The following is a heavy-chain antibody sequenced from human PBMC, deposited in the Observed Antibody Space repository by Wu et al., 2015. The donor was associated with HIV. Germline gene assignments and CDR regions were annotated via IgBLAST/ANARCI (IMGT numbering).Heavy chain of an antibody. CDR1: GGTFSSYA. J-gene: IGHJ4*02. D-gene: IGHD3-22*01. CDR2: IIPIFGTA. V-gene: IGHV1-69*13. Sequence: QVQLVQSGAEVKKPGSSVKVSCKASGGTFSSYAISWVRQAPGQGLEWMGRIIPIFGTANYAQKFQGRVTITADESTSTAYMELSSLRSEDTAVYYCARDSPFGHDKDYYDSSEFPNLDYWGQGTLVTVSS. CDR3: ARDSPFGHDKDYYDSSEFPNLDY.